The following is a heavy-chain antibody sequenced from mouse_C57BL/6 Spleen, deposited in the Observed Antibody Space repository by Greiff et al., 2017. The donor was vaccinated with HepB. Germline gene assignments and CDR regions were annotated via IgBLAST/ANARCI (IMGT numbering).Heavy chain of an antibody. CDR2: ISNGGGST. CDR1: GFTFSDYY. Sequence: EVKLMESGGGLVQPGGSLKLSCAASGFTFSDYYMYWVRQTPEKRLEWVAYISNGGGSTYYPDTVKGRFTISRDNAKNTLYLQMSRLKSEDTAMYYCARRGDSSGSFAYWGQGTLVTVSA. CDR3: ARRGDSSGSFAY. D-gene: IGHD3-2*02. J-gene: IGHJ3*01. V-gene: IGHV5-12*01.